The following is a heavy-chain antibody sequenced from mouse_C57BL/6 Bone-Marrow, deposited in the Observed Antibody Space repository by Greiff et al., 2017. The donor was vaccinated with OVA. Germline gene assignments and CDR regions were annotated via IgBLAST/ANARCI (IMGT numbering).Heavy chain of an antibody. CDR1: GYTFTSYG. CDR2: IYPRSGNT. V-gene: IGHV1-81*01. D-gene: IGHD2-1*01. Sequence: QVQLLQSGAELARPGASVKLSCKASGYTFTSYGMSWVKQRPGQGLEWIGEIYPRSGNTYYPEKFKGQATLTADKSSSTAYMQLRSLTSEDSAAYSCARPLYGNDVDYWGQGTTLTVSS. CDR3: ARPLYGNDVDY. J-gene: IGHJ2*01.